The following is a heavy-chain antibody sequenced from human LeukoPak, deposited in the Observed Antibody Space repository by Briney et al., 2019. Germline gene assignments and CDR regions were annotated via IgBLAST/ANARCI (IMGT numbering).Heavy chain of an antibody. CDR3: ARGTSEWLIAQNDY. J-gene: IGHJ4*02. CDR1: GFTFSSYS. V-gene: IGHV3-21*01. D-gene: IGHD3-3*01. Sequence: PGGSLRLSCAASGFTFSSYSMNWVRRAPGKGLEWVSSISSSSYIYYADSVKGRFTISRDNAKNSLYLQMNSLRAEDTAVYYCARGTSEWLIAQNDYRGQGTLVTVSS. CDR2: ISSSSYI.